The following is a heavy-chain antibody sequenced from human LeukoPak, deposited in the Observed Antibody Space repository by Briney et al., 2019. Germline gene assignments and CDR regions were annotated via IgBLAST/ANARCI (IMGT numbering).Heavy chain of an antibody. J-gene: IGHJ3*02. V-gene: IGHV1-2*02. CDR2: INPNSGGT. D-gene: IGHD2-15*01. Sequence: ASVKVSCKASGFTFTSFGFSWVRQAPGQGLEWMGWINPNSGGTNYAQKFQGRVTMTRDTSISTAYMELSRLRSDDTAVYYCARVRDYSNAFDIWGQGTMVTVSS. CDR3: ARVRDYSNAFDI. CDR1: GFTFTSFG.